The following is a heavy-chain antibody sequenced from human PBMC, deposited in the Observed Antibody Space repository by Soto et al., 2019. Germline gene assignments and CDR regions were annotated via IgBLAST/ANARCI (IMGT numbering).Heavy chain of an antibody. CDR3: ARSYYYDSSAPFDY. CDR2: IIPIFGTA. J-gene: IGHJ4*02. D-gene: IGHD3-22*01. V-gene: IGHV1-69*13. CDR1: GGTFSSYA. Sequence: AAPVKVSCKASGGTFSSYAISWVRQAPGQGLEWMGGIIPIFGTANYAQKFQGRVTITADESTSTAYMELSSLRSEDTAVYYCARSYYYDSSAPFDYWGQGTLVTVS.